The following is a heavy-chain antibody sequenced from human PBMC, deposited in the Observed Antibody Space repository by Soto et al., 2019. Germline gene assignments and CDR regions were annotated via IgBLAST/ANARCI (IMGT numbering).Heavy chain of an antibody. Sequence: QVQLVQSGAEVKKPGASVKVSCKASGYTFTSYGISWVRQAPGQGLEWMGWISAYNGNTNYAQKLQGRVTMTTDTSTSTAYMELRSLRSDDTAVYYCAIVVWPAGMEDYYYYYGMDVWGQGTTVTVSS. CDR2: ISAYNGNT. J-gene: IGHJ6*02. CDR1: GYTFTSYG. D-gene: IGHD6-13*01. CDR3: AIVVWPAGMEDYYYYYGMDV. V-gene: IGHV1-18*01.